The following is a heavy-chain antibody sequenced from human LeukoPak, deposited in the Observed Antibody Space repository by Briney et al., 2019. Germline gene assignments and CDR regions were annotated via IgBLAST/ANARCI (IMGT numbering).Heavy chain of an antibody. D-gene: IGHD1-26*01. CDR1: GSTFSNAW. CDR3: ARDRWELRAFDY. J-gene: IGHJ4*02. CDR2: ISSSSSYI. V-gene: IGHV3-21*01. Sequence: GGSLRLSCAASGSTFSNAWMSWVRQAPGKGLEWVSSISSSSSYIYYADSVKGRFTISRDNAKNSLYLQMNSLRAEDTAVYYCARDRWELRAFDYWGQGTLVTVSS.